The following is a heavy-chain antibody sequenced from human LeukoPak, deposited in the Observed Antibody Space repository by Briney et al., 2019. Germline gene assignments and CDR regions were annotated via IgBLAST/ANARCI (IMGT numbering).Heavy chain of an antibody. CDR1: GFTFDDYA. D-gene: IGHD4-17*01. V-gene: IGHV3-43D*03. J-gene: IGHJ4*02. CDR2: ISWDGGST. Sequence: GGSLRLSCAASGFTFDDYAMHWVRQAPGKGLEWVSLISWDGGSTYYADSVKGRFTISRDNAKNSLYLQMNSLRAEDTAVYYCARLRYGDYERGGFDYWGQGTLVTVSS. CDR3: ARLRYGDYERGGFDY.